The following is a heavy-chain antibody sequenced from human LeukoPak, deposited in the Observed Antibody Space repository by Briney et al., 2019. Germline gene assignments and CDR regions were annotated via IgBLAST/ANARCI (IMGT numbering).Heavy chain of an antibody. D-gene: IGHD3-22*01. V-gene: IGHV4-59*01. CDR1: GGSITSYY. CDR2: FSYTGST. Sequence: SETLSLTCTVSGGSITSYYWSWIRQPPGKGLEWIGFFSYTGSTNYSPSLKSRVTMSVDTSKNLFSLKLSSVTAADTAIYYCARASGGYYNNWFDPWGQGTLVTVSS. J-gene: IGHJ5*02. CDR3: ARASGGYYNNWFDP.